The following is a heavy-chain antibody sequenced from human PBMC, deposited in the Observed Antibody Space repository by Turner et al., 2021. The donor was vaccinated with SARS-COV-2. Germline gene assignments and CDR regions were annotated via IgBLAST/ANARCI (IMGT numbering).Heavy chain of an antibody. CDR3: VTKKFGTTYFQS. D-gene: IGHD1-1*01. J-gene: IGHJ4*02. Sequence: EVHLVESGGGLVLPGGFRRLSCAASGPTFSNYDMNWVRQAPGKGLEWVSYISPTGTTIYYADSVKGRFTISRDNAKNSLYLQMDSLRADDTALYYCVTKKFGTTYFQSWGQGTLVTVSS. CDR1: GPTFSNYD. V-gene: IGHV3-48*03. CDR2: ISPTGTTI.